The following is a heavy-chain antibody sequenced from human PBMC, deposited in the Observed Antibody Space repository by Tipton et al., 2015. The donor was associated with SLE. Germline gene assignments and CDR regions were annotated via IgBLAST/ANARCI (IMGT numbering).Heavy chain of an antibody. CDR3: ARIGYYDFWSGYSPDAFDI. CDR1: GFTFSSYS. V-gene: IGHV3-21*01. J-gene: IGHJ3*02. CDR2: ISSSSYI. Sequence: SLRLSCAASGFTFSSYSMNWVRQAPGKGLEWVSSISSSSYIYYADSVKGRFTISRDNAKNSLYLQMNSLRAEDTAVYYCARIGYYDFWSGYSPDAFDIWGQGTMVTVSS. D-gene: IGHD3-3*01.